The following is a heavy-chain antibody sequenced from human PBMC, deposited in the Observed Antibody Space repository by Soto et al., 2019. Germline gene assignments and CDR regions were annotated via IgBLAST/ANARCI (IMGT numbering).Heavy chain of an antibody. J-gene: IGHJ3*02. V-gene: IGHV1-69*01. CDR2: IIPILGSA. D-gene: IGHD1-26*01. CDR1: GGTFSSYA. CDR3: ASRERVDAFDI. Sequence: QVQLVQSGAEVKKPGSSVKVSCKASGGTFSSYAITWVRQAPGQGLEWMGWIIPILGSAKYAQNFQDSVTITADESTSTTYMELSSLRSDDAAVYYCASRERVDAFDIWGQGTMVTVSS.